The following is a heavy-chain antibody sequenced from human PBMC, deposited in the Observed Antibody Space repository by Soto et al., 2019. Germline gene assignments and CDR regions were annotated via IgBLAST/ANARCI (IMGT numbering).Heavy chain of an antibody. J-gene: IGHJ5*02. V-gene: IGHV4-31*03. Sequence: QVHLQESGPGLVKPSQTVSLTCNVSGGYFSSGGYYLPWVRQHPGKGLEWIGNIFYSGSSYYNPSLKSRLTLSVDTSKNQFSLKLSSVTAADTAVYYCARGYRNWFDPWGQGTLVTVSS. D-gene: IGHD6-13*01. CDR3: ARGYRNWFDP. CDR2: IFYSGSS. CDR1: GGYFSSGGYY.